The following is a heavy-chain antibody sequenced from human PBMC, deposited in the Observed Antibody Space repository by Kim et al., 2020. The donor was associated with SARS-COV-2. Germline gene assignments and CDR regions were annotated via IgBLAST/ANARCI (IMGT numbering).Heavy chain of an antibody. J-gene: IGHJ3*02. V-gene: IGHV1-3*01. CDR3: GRGEIGYCSSTTCSDAFDI. CDR2: IKAGNGNP. D-gene: IGHD2-2*01. Sequence: ASVKVSCKASGFTFTNYVIHWVRQAPGQRLEWMGWIKAGNGNPKYSQKFQGRVTITRDSSASAAYMELSSLRSEDTAIYYCGRGEIGYCSSTTCSDAFDIWGQGTMVTVSS. CDR1: GFTFTNYV.